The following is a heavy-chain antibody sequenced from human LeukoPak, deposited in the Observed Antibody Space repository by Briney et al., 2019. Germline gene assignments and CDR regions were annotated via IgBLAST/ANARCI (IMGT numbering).Heavy chain of an antibody. CDR3: ARDSGYYYGHDY. V-gene: IGHV4-59*01. CDR1: GGSIRSYY. Sequence: SETLSLTCTVSGGSIRSYYWSWIRQPPGKGVEWIGYIYYSGSTNYNPSLKSRVTISVNTSKNQFSLKLSSVTAADTAVYYCARDSGYYYGHDYWGQGTLVTVSS. J-gene: IGHJ4*02. D-gene: IGHD3-22*01. CDR2: IYYSGST.